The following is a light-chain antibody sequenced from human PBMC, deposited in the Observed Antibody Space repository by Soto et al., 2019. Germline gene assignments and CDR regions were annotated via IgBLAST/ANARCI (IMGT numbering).Light chain of an antibody. CDR3: GTWDSSLTAYV. CDR2: EDN. V-gene: IGLV1-51*02. CDR1: SSNIENNY. Sequence: QAVLTQPPSVSAAPGQKVTISCSGSSSNIENNYVYWYQQLPGTAPKLLIYEDNKRPSGIPDRFSGSKSGTSATLGITGLQTGDEADYYCGTWDSSLTAYVFGSGTKLTVL. J-gene: IGLJ1*01.